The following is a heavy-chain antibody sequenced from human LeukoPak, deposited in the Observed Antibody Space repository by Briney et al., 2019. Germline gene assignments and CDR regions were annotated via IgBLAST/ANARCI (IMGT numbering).Heavy chain of an antibody. CDR3: AREGGAAAPGY. Sequence: GGSLRLSCAASGFTFSSYWMRWVRQAPGKGLVWVSRINTDGSSTGYADSVKGRFTISRDNAKNTLYLQMNSLRAEDTAVYYCAREGGAAAPGYWGQGTLVTVSS. CDR1: GFTFSSYW. D-gene: IGHD6-13*01. V-gene: IGHV3-74*01. CDR2: INTDGSST. J-gene: IGHJ4*02.